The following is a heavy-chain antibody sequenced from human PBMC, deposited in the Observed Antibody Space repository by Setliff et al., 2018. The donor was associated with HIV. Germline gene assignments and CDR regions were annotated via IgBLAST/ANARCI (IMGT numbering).Heavy chain of an antibody. CDR1: GFTFDDYG. J-gene: IGHJ4*02. CDR2: INSDGSST. D-gene: IGHD6-25*01. CDR3: VRDTTSGWMLTN. Sequence: PGGSLRLSCAASGFTFDDYGMSWVRQAPGKGLVWVSRINSDGSSTSYADSVRGRFTISRDNARDSLYLQMHSLRAEDTAVYYCVRDTTSGWMLTNWGQGTLVTVSS. V-gene: IGHV3-20*04.